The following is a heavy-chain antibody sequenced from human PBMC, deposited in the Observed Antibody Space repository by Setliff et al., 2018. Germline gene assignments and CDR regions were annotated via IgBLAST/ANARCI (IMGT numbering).Heavy chain of an antibody. CDR2: ISTSSSYI. V-gene: IGHV3-21*01. CDR1: GFTVSAND. CDR3: ARDPGTTSSLFGGLDV. D-gene: IGHD1-7*01. J-gene: IGHJ6*02. Sequence: GGSLRLSCAASGFTVSANDMSWVRQAPGKGLEWVSSISTSSSYIYYADSVKGRFTISRDNAKKSLFLQMDSLRAEDTAVYFCARDPGTTSSLFGGLDVWGQGTTVTVSS.